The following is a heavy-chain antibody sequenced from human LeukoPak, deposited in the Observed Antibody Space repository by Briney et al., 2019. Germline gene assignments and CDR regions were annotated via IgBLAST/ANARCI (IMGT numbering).Heavy chain of an antibody. CDR1: GFTFSSYW. J-gene: IGHJ3*02. CDR2: IKQDGSEK. V-gene: IGHV3-7*01. CDR3: AREGGWELRKRSFDI. D-gene: IGHD1-26*01. Sequence: GGSLRLSCAASGFTFSSYWMSWVRQAPGKGLEWVANIKQDGSEKYYVDSVKGRFTISRNNAKNSLYLQMNSLRAEGTAVYYCAREGGWELRKRSFDIWGQGTMVTVSS.